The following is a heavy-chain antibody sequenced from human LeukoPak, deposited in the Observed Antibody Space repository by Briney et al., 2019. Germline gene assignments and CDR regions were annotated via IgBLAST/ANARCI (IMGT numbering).Heavy chain of an antibody. CDR3: AKDGDDCIDY. J-gene: IGHJ4*02. V-gene: IGHV3-30*02. CDR1: GFTFNRRG. D-gene: IGHD2-21*01. CDR2: IRYDGGET. Sequence: GGSLRLSCAASGFTFNRRGMHWVRQAPGKGLEWVAFIRYDGGETFYADFVKGRFTISRDNSKNTLSLQLNTLRPEDTALYYCAKDGDDCIDYWDPGTLVTVSS.